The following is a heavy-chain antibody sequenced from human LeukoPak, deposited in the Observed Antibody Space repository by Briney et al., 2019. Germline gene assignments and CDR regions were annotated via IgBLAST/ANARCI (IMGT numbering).Heavy chain of an antibody. CDR3: AKDRDAYYYGSGSLDY. CDR2: ISYDGSNK. Sequence: GGSLRLSCAASGFTFSSYGMHWVRQAPGKGLEWVAVISYDGSNKYYADSVKGRFTISRDNSKNTLYLQMNSLRAEDTAVYYCAKDRDAYYYGSGSLDYWGQGTLVTVSS. CDR1: GFTFSSYG. J-gene: IGHJ4*02. D-gene: IGHD3-10*01. V-gene: IGHV3-30*18.